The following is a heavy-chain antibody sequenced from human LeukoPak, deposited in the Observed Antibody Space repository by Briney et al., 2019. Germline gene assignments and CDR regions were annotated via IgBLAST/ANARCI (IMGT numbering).Heavy chain of an antibody. V-gene: IGHV3-48*01. CDR3: ARDIHYYGSGSYRY. J-gene: IGHJ4*02. Sequence: PGGSLRLSCAASGFTFSSYSMNWVRQAPGKGLEWVSYISSSSSTIYYADSVKGRFTISRDNAKNSLYLQMNSLRADDTAVYYCARDIHYYGSGSYRYWGQGTLVTVSS. CDR2: ISSSSSTI. CDR1: GFTFSSYS. D-gene: IGHD3-10*01.